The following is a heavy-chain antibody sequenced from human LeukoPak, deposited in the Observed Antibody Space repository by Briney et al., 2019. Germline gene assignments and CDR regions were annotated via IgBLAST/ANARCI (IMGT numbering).Heavy chain of an antibody. CDR1: GGSISSYY. J-gene: IGHJ3*02. D-gene: IGHD3-10*01. V-gene: IGHV4-59*01. CDR3: ARVSIKQDAFDI. Sequence: SETLSLTCTVSGGSISSYYWSWIRQPAGKGREWIGYIYYRGSNNYNPSLKSQGTISVGTCKNQFFLKLSSVAAADTAVYYCARVSIKQDAFDIWGQGTMVTVSS. CDR2: IYYRGSN.